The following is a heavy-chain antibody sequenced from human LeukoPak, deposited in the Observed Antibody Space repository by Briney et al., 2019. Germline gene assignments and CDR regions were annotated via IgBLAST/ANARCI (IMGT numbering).Heavy chain of an antibody. Sequence: GGSLRLSCAVSGFTFNSYWMHWVRQTPGKGLVWVSRLNSDGSSTSHADSVRGRFTISRDNAKNTLYLQMNSLRDEDMAVYYCGRAPSAAGTIDYWGQGTLVTVSS. CDR1: GFTFNSYW. CDR2: LNSDGSST. CDR3: GRAPSAAGTIDY. V-gene: IGHV3-74*01. J-gene: IGHJ4*02. D-gene: IGHD6-13*01.